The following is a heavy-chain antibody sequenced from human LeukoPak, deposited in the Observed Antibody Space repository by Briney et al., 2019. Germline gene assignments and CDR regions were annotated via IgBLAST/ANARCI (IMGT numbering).Heavy chain of an antibody. CDR1: GFTFSSYW. J-gene: IGHJ4*02. V-gene: IGHV3-30*03. D-gene: IGHD5-18*01. CDR2: VSYDGANK. CDR3: ARDIQNVDTPMALDY. Sequence: GGSLRLSCAASGFTFSSYWMSWVRQAPGKGLEWVAVVSYDGANKYYADSVKGRFTISRDNSKNTLYLQMNSLRAEDTAMYYCARDIQNVDTPMALDYWGQGTLVTVSS.